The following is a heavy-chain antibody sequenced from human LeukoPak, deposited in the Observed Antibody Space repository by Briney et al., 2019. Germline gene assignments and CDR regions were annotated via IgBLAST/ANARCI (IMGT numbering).Heavy chain of an antibody. CDR2: INPSGGST. Sequence: GASVKVSCKASGYTFTSYYMHWVRQAPGQGLEWMGIINPSGGSTSYAQKFQGRVTMTRDMSTSTVYMELSSLRSGDTAVYYCARVRMGLATVASSEVAFDIWGQGTMVTVSS. CDR3: ARVRMGLATVASSEVAFDI. CDR1: GYTFTSYY. D-gene: IGHD4-23*01. J-gene: IGHJ3*02. V-gene: IGHV1-46*01.